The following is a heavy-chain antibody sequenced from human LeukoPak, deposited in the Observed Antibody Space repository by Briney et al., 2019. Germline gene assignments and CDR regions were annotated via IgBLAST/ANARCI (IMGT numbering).Heavy chain of an antibody. CDR3: ARDSSYGRGDFDY. V-gene: IGHV4-59*01. J-gene: IGHJ4*02. CDR1: GGSISSYY. D-gene: IGHD5-18*01. Sequence: SETLSLTCTVSGGSISSYYWSWIRQPPGKGLEWIGYIYYSGSTNYNPSLKNRVTISVDTSKNQFSLKLSSVTAADTAVYYCARDSSYGRGDFDYWGQGTLVTVSS. CDR2: IYYSGST.